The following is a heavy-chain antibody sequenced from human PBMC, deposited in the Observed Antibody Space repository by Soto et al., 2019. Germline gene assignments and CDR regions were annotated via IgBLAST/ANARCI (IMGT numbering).Heavy chain of an antibody. J-gene: IGHJ4*02. D-gene: IGHD2-2*01. V-gene: IGHV3-21*01. Sequence: GGSLRLSCAASGFTFSSYSMNWVRQAPGKGLEWVSSISSSSSYIYYADSVKGRFTISRDNAKNSLYLQMNSLRAEDTAVYYCARQPHIVVVPAASDYWGQGTLVTVSS. CDR1: GFTFSSYS. CDR3: ARQPHIVVVPAASDY. CDR2: ISSSSSYI.